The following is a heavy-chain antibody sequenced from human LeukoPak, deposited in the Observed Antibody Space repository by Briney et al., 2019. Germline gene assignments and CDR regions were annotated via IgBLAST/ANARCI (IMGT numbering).Heavy chain of an antibody. D-gene: IGHD3-3*01. CDR3: ATHDFWSGLDY. J-gene: IGHJ4*02. CDR1: GGSISSSTYF. CDR2: IYYSGST. Sequence: PSETLSLTCTVSGGSISSSTYFWGWIRQPPGKGLEWIGTIYYSGSTYYNPSLKSRVTISVDTSKNQFSLKLSSVTAADTAVYYCATHDFWSGLDYWGQGTLVTVSS. V-gene: IGHV4-39*01.